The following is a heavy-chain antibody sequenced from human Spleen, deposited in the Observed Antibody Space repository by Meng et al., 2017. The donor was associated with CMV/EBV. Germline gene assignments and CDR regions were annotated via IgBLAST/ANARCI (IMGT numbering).Heavy chain of an antibody. Sequence: GGSLRLSCAASGFTFSIYGMHWVRQAPGKGLEWVAVISYDGSNKYYADSVKGRFTISRDNSKNTLYLQMNSLRAEDTAVYYCARGMRIGGGWFDYWGQGTLVTVSS. V-gene: IGHV3-30*19. CDR3: ARGMRIGGGWFDY. J-gene: IGHJ4*02. D-gene: IGHD3-16*01. CDR1: GFTFSIYG. CDR2: ISYDGSNK.